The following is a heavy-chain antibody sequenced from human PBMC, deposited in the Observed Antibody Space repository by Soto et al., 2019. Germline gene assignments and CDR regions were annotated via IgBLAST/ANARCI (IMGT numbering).Heavy chain of an antibody. V-gene: IGHV1-18*01. D-gene: IGHD5-18*01. CDR1: GYTFTSYG. J-gene: IGHJ6*02. Sequence: GASVKVSCKASGYTFTSYGISWVRQAPGQGLEWTGWISAYNGNTNYAQKLQGRVTMTTDTSTSTAYMELRSLRSDDTAVYYCARERGEYSYGLSYYYYGMDVWGQGTTVTVSS. CDR2: ISAYNGNT. CDR3: ARERGEYSYGLSYYYYGMDV.